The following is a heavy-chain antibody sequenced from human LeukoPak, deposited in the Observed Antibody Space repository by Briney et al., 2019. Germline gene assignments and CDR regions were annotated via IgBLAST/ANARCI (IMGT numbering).Heavy chain of an antibody. V-gene: IGHV3-23*01. CDR3: AKSGPTVTSKYFDY. Sequence: GGSLRLSCAASGFTFSSYAMRWVRQAPGKGLEWVSAISGSGGTTYYADSVKGRFTISRDNSKNTVYLQMNSLRAEDTAVYYCAKSGPTVTSKYFDYWGQGTLVTVSP. CDR2: ISGSGGTT. CDR1: GFTFSSYA. D-gene: IGHD4-17*01. J-gene: IGHJ4*02.